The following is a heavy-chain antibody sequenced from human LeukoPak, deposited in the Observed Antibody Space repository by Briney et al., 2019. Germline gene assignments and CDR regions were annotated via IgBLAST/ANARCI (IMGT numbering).Heavy chain of an antibody. CDR3: ARAEQPWGYYYMDV. D-gene: IGHD6-13*01. V-gene: IGHV3-21*01. CDR2: ISASGADT. J-gene: IGHJ6*03. CDR1: GFIFANYA. Sequence: GGSLRLSCTTSGFIFANYAMAWVRQSPGKGLEWVSTISASGADTYYADSVRGRFTISRDNAKNSLYLQMNSLRAEDTAVYYCARAEQPWGYYYMDVWGKGTTVTVSS.